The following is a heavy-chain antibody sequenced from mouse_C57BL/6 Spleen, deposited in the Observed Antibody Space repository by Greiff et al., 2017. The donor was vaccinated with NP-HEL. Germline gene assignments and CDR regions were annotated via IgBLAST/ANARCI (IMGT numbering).Heavy chain of an antibody. Sequence: EVKVEESGGGLVQPGGSMKLSCAASGFTFSDAWMDWVRQSPEKGLEWVAEIRNKANNHATYYAESVKGKFTISRDDSKSSVYLQMNSLRAEDTGIYYCTRPYYYGSSYYYFDYWGQGTTLTVSS. J-gene: IGHJ2*01. CDR2: IRNKANNHAT. D-gene: IGHD1-1*01. CDR1: GFTFSDAW. V-gene: IGHV6-6*01. CDR3: TRPYYYGSSYYYFDY.